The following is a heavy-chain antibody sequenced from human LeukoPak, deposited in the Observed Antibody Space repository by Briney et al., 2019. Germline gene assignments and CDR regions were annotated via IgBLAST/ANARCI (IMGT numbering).Heavy chain of an antibody. D-gene: IGHD2-2*01. Sequence: KPGGSLRLSCAASGFTFSSYAMNWVRQAPGKGLEWVSSISSSSSYIYYADSVKGRFTISRDNAKNSLYLQMNSLRAEDTAVYYCARTCSSTSCYFGGYYGMDVWGQGTTVTVSS. CDR3: ARTCSSTSCYFGGYYGMDV. V-gene: IGHV3-21*01. CDR2: ISSSSSYI. J-gene: IGHJ6*02. CDR1: GFTFSSYA.